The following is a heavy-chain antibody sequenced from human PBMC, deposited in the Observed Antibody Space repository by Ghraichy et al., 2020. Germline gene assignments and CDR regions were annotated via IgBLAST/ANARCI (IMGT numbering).Heavy chain of an antibody. CDR3: ARDLSRSSGDYSPPYFDY. CDR2: IKQDGRER. V-gene: IGHV3-7*01. Sequence: GGSPRLSCAASGFTFSSYRMTWVRQAPGKGLEWVANIKQDGRERYYVGSVRGRFTVSRDNAETSLYLQMNSLRAEDTAVYYCARDLSRSSGDYSPPYFDYWGQGTLVTVSS. J-gene: IGHJ4*02. D-gene: IGHD3-22*01. CDR1: GFTFSSYR.